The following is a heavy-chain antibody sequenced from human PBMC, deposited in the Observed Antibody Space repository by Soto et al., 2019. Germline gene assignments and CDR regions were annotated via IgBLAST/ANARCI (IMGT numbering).Heavy chain of an antibody. V-gene: IGHV3-30*03. Sequence: PGGSLRLSCAASGFTFSSYGMHWVRQAPGKGLEWVAVISYDGSNKYYADSVKGRFTISRDNSKNTLYLQMNSLRAEDTAVYYCASPGIAVAGSLTLPFDYWGQGTLVTVPQ. J-gene: IGHJ4*02. CDR1: GFTFSSYG. CDR3: ASPGIAVAGSLTLPFDY. CDR2: ISYDGSNK. D-gene: IGHD6-19*01.